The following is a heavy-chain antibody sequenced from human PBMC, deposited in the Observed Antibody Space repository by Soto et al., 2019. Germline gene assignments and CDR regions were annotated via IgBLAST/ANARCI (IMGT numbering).Heavy chain of an antibody. V-gene: IGHV4-59*12. CDR3: ARAVYYYYGMDV. CDR1: GGSISSYY. J-gene: IGHJ6*02. CDR2: IYYSGST. Sequence: PSETLSLTCTASGGSISSYYWSWIRQPPGKGLEWIGYIYYSGSTNYNPSLKSRVTISVDTSKNQFSLKLSSVTAADTAVYYCARAVYYYYGMDVWGQGTTVTAP.